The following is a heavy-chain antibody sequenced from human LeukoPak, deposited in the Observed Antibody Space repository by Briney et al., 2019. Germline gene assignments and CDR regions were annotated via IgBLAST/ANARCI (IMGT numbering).Heavy chain of an antibody. CDR1: GFTFSSYW. J-gene: IGHJ3*02. CDR2: IKQDGSEK. V-gene: IGHV3-7*01. D-gene: IGHD3-16*02. CDR3: ARDRGYDYVWGSYRHTGAFDI. Sequence: PGGSLRLSCAASGFTFSSYWMSWVRQAPGKGLEWVANIKQDGSEKYYVDSVKGRFTISRDNAKNSLYLQMNSLRAEDTAVYYCARDRGYDYVWGSYRHTGAFDIWGQGTMVTVSS.